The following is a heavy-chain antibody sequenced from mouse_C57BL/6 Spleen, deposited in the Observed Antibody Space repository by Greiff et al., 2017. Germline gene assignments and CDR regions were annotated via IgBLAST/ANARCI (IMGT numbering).Heavy chain of an antibody. CDR2: ISSGGDYI. CDR1: GFTFSSYA. D-gene: IGHD1-1*01. CDR3: TRDRYYGSRNAMDY. V-gene: IGHV5-9-1*02. J-gene: IGHJ4*01. Sequence: EVKVVESGEGLVKPGGSLKLSCAASGFTFSSYAMSWVRQTPEKRLEWVAYISSGGDYIYYADTVKGRFTISRDNARNTLYLQMSSLKSEDTAMDYCTRDRYYGSRNAMDYWGQGTSLTVSS.